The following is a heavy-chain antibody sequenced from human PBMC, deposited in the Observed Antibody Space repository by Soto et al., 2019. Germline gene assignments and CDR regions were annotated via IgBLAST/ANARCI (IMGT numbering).Heavy chain of an antibody. V-gene: IGHV3-7*01. CDR3: ATRPPDETYYGVFDY. CDR2: IKQDGSEK. Sequence: SLRLSCAASGFTFSSYWRSWVRQAPGKGLEWVANIKQDGSEKSYVDSVKGRPSVSRDNTKNSLYLQMNNLRAEDTAVYYCATRPPDETYYGVFDYWGRGALVTVSS. J-gene: IGHJ4*02. CDR1: GFTFSSYW. D-gene: IGHD3-10*01.